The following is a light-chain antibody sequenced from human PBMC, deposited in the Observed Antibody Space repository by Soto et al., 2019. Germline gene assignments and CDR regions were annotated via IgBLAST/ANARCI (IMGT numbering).Light chain of an antibody. CDR2: EVS. J-gene: IGLJ2*01. CDR1: SSDVGGYTY. Sequence: QSALTQPPSASGSPGQTVTLSCTGTSSDVGGYTYVSWYQQHPGKAPKLMISEVSKRPSGVPHRFSGSKSGNTASVTVSGLQAEDEADYYCSSFAGNNNLVFGGGTKLTVL. V-gene: IGLV2-8*01. CDR3: SSFAGNNNLV.